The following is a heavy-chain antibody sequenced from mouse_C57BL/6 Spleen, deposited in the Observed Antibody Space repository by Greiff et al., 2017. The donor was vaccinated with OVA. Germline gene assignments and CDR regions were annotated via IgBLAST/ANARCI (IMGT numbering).Heavy chain of an antibody. J-gene: IGHJ2*01. Sequence: QVQLQQSGPELVKPGASVKISCKASGYAFSSSWMNWVKQRPGKGLEWIGRIYPGDGDTNYNGKFKGKATLTADKSASTAYMQLSSLTAEDSAVYFCAGGWNYFDYWGQGTTLTVSS. V-gene: IGHV1-82*01. CDR2: IYPGDGDT. CDR3: AGGWNYFDY. CDR1: GYAFSSSW. D-gene: IGHD3-3*01.